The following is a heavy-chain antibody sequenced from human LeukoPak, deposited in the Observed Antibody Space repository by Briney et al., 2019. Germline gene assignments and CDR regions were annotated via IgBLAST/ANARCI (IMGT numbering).Heavy chain of an antibody. V-gene: IGHV3-7*01. D-gene: IGHD2-15*01. CDR1: GFTFSNYW. CDR2: IQQHGSET. J-gene: IGHJ4*02. Sequence: GGSLRLSCEGSGFTFSNYWMSWVRQAPGKGLEWVANIQQHGSETYYGDSVKGRFTISRDNAKNSLYLQMNSLRAEDTAIYYCARIVDYVFDYWGQGTLVTVSS. CDR3: ARIVDYVFDY.